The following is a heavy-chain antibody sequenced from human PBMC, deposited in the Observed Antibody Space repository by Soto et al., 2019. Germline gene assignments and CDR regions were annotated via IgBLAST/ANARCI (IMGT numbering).Heavy chain of an antibody. J-gene: IGHJ6*03. CDR2: IYHSGST. V-gene: IGHV4-4*02. CDR1: SGSISSNNW. CDR3: ARMGSSANWQYMDV. D-gene: IGHD2-2*01. Sequence: QMQEQESGPGLVKPSGTLSLTCAVSSGSISSNNWWSWVRQPPGKGLEWIGEIYHSGSTNYNPSLKSRVTISVDKSKNQFSLKLGSLTAADTAVYYCARMGSSANWQYMDVWGKGTTVTVSS.